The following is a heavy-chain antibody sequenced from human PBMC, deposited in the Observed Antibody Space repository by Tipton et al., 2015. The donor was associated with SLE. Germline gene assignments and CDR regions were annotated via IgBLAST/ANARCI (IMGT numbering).Heavy chain of an antibody. Sequence: QLVQSGAELKKPGASVKVSCKASGHTFPNYVLNWVRQAPGQGLEWMGWISAHNGNTKLQQKFQGRVLMTTDTSTNTAFMELRGLRYDDTALYYCVRDAVGWFDTWGQGTLVTVSP. CDR1: GHTFPNYV. CDR3: VRDAVGWFDT. V-gene: IGHV1-18*01. CDR2: ISAHNGNT. J-gene: IGHJ5*02. D-gene: IGHD2-15*01.